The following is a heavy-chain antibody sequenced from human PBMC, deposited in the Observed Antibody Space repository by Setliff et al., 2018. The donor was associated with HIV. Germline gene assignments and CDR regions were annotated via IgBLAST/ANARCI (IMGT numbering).Heavy chain of an antibody. J-gene: IGHJ4*02. D-gene: IGHD3-16*01. CDR3: AKMGQTAPGTNFFDY. CDR1: GFTFSDYA. V-gene: IGHV3-23*01. CDR2: ISLSGDST. Sequence: GGSLRLSCAASGFTFSDYAMSWVRQAPGKGLEWVSTISLSGDSTKYSDSVQGRFTISRDNSKNTLFLQMNSLRAEDTAIYYCAKMGQTAPGTNFFDYWGQGTLVTVSS.